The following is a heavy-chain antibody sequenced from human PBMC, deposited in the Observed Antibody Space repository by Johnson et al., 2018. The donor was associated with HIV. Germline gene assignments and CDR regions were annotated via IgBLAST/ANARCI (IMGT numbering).Heavy chain of an antibody. CDR3: VRDAFDYRDASGRFGGAGFDI. D-gene: IGHD3-16*01. J-gene: IGHJ3*02. CDR1: GFTFSDYY. V-gene: IGHV3-11*04. Sequence: VQLVESGGGLVKPGGSLRLSCAASGFTFSDYYMSWIRQAPGKGLEWVSYISSSRSNIYYADSVKGRFTISRDNAKNSLSLQMNSLKAEDTAVYFCVRDAFDYRDASGRFGGAGFDIWGQGTVVTVSS. CDR2: ISSSRSNI.